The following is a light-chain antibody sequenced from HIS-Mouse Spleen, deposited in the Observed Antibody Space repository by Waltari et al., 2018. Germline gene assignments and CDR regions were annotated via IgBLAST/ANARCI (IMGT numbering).Light chain of an antibody. CDR3: AAWDDSLNGVV. J-gene: IGLJ2*01. CDR2: SNN. CDR1: SSNIGSNT. V-gene: IGLV1-44*01. Sequence: QSVLTQPPSASGTPGQRVTISCSGSSSNIGSNTVNWYQQLPGTAPKLLIYSNNQRPYGVPDRVSGSKSGTSASLAISGLQSEDEADYYCAAWDDSLNGVVFGGGTKLTVL.